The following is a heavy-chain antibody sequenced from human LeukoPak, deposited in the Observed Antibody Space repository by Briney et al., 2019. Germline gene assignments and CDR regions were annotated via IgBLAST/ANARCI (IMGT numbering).Heavy chain of an antibody. V-gene: IGHV1-69*06. CDR2: IMPIFGTA. CDR1: GGTFSSYA. Sequence: SSVKVSSKASGGTFSSYAISWVRQAPGQGLEWMAGIMPIFGTANYAQKFQGRVTMTEDTSTDTAYMELSSLRSEDTAVYYCVSARGLAYDSSGYYETWGQGTLVTVSS. J-gene: IGHJ5*02. D-gene: IGHD3-22*01. CDR3: VSARGLAYDSSGYYET.